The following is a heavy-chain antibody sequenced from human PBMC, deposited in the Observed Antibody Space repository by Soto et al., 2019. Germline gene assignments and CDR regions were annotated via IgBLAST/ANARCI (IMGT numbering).Heavy chain of an antibody. D-gene: IGHD5-12*01. CDR2: IYYSGST. CDR1: GGSISSSSYY. Sequence: QLQLQESGPGLVKPSETLSLTCTVSGGSISSSSYYWGWIRQPPGKGLEWNGSIYYSGSTYYNPSLKSRVTISVDTSKNQFSLQLSSVAAADAAVYYCARATGGFSALFDYWGQGTLVTVSS. V-gene: IGHV4-39*01. J-gene: IGHJ4*02. CDR3: ARATGGFSALFDY.